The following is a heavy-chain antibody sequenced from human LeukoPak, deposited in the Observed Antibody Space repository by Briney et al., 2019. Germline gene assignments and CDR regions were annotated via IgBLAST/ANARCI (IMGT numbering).Heavy chain of an antibody. J-gene: IGHJ3*02. V-gene: IGHV3-72*01. Sequence: QPGGSQRLSCVASGSSFSSQYMDWVRQAPGKGLEWVGRIGNKANRYTTEYAASVKGRFTISRDDSKNSLYLQMNSLKTEDTALYHSTRGYSGANIYAFDIWGQGTMVTVSS. CDR3: TRGYSGANIYAFDI. CDR2: IGNKANRYTT. D-gene: IGHD1-26*01. CDR1: GSSFSSQY.